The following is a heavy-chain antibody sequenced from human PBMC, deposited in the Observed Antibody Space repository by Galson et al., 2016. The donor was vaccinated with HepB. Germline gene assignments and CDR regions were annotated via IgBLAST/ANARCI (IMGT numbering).Heavy chain of an antibody. Sequence: SLRLSCAASGFTFSSYTMHWVRQAPGKGLQWLAVISYDGSNPYYTDSVKGRFTISRDNSENTLYLQMTSLTAEDTALYYCARDVKSWNWKTDWFDPWGQGTLVTVSS. CDR1: GFTFSSYT. CDR3: ARDVKSWNWKTDWFDP. D-gene: IGHD1-1*01. V-gene: IGHV3-30*04. CDR2: ISYDGSNP. J-gene: IGHJ5*02.